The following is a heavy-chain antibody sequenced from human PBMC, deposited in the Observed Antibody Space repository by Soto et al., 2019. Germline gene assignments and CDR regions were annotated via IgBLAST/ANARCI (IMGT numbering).Heavy chain of an antibody. D-gene: IGHD3-10*01. Sequence: QVQLQESGPGLVKPSQTLSLTCTVSGGSISSGGYYWSWIRQHPGKGLEWIGYIYYSGSTYYNPSIKRRVTISVDTSKNQCSLKLSSVTAADTAVYWCARGYYGSGNYYNPTRGMDVWGQGTTVTVSS. CDR3: ARGYYGSGNYYNPTRGMDV. V-gene: IGHV4-31*03. J-gene: IGHJ6*02. CDR2: IYYSGST. CDR1: GGSISSGGYY.